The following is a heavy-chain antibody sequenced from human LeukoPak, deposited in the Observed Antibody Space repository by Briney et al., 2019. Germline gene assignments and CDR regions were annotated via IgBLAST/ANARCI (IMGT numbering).Heavy chain of an antibody. CDR1: GFTFSSYA. CDR3: AKASGIAAAGTRHFDY. J-gene: IGHJ4*02. D-gene: IGHD6-13*01. Sequence: GGSLRLSCAASGFTFSSYAMSWVRQAPGKGLERVSAISGSGGSTYYADSVKGRFTISRDNSKNTLYLQMNSLRAEDTAVYYCAKASGIAAAGTRHFDYWGQGTLVTVSS. V-gene: IGHV3-23*01. CDR2: ISGSGGST.